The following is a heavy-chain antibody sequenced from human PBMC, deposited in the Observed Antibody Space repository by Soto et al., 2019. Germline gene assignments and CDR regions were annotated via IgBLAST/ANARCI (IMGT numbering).Heavy chain of an antibody. J-gene: IGHJ3*02. CDR2: ISGIGGST. CDR3: AKEVPITTIVEEVAFDI. V-gene: IGHV3-23*01. Sequence: EVQLLDSGGGLVQPGGSLRLSCAASGFTFSTYAMSWVRQAPWKGLVWVSAISGIGGSTYYADSVKGRFTISRDNPKNTLYMQMNRLRAEDTAVYYCAKEVPITTIVEEVAFDILGQGTMVTVSS. D-gene: IGHD3-22*01. CDR1: GFTFSTYA.